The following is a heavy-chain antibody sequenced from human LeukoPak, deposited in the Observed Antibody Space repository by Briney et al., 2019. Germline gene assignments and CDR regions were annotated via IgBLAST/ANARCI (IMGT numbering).Heavy chain of an antibody. V-gene: IGHV3-23*01. CDR1: GFTFSSYG. Sequence: PGGSLRLSCAASGFTFSSYGMSWVRQAPGKGLEWVSTINGGPDDNTYYAVSVKGRFTISRDNSRNTLYLQMNSLRAEDTAIYFCAKDFAISLRFGEDYYGMDVWGQGTTVTVSS. CDR2: INGGPDDNT. D-gene: IGHD3-10*01. J-gene: IGHJ6*02. CDR3: AKDFAISLRFGEDYYGMDV.